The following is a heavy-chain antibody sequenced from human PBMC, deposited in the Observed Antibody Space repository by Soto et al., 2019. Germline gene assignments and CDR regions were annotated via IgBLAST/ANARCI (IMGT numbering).Heavy chain of an antibody. Sequence: QVQLVQSGAEVKKPGCSVNVSCKASGGTFGSYAISWVRQAPGQGLEWMGGIIPITATANYAQKFQGRVTITADESTSTASMQLSSLRSEDTAVYYCARSQGSSTSLEIYYYYYYGMDVWGQGTTVTVSS. CDR1: GGTFGSYA. V-gene: IGHV1-69*01. D-gene: IGHD2-2*01. CDR3: ARSQGSSTSLEIYYYYYYGMDV. CDR2: IIPITATA. J-gene: IGHJ6*02.